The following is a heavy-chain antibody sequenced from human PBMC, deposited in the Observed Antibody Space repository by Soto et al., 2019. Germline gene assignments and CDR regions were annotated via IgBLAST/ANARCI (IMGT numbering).Heavy chain of an antibody. CDR3: ARLHGYSSGWYDY. Sequence: EVQLVESGGGVVQPGGSLRLSCAASGFSFSTYWMTWVRQAPAKGLEWVANINQDGPERYYVDSVKGRFTVSRDNAENSLFLQMNSLTAEDTAVYYCARLHGYSSGWYDYWGQGTLVTVSS. J-gene: IGHJ4*02. V-gene: IGHV3-7*03. CDR1: GFSFSTYW. CDR2: INQDGPER. D-gene: IGHD6-19*01.